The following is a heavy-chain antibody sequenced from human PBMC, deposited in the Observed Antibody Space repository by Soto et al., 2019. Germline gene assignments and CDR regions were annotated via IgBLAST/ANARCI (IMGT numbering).Heavy chain of an antibody. V-gene: IGHV3-23*01. CDR2: ISGIGGST. Sequence: GGSLRLSCAASGFTFTDYALSWVRQAPGKGLEWVATISGIGGSTYLADSVKGRLSISRDNSKNMVSLLMNSLRAEDTAVYFCARGSSGYISSWYYFDYWGRGTLVTVSS. D-gene: IGHD6-13*01. J-gene: IGHJ4*02. CDR3: ARGSSGYISSWYYFDY. CDR1: GFTFTDYA.